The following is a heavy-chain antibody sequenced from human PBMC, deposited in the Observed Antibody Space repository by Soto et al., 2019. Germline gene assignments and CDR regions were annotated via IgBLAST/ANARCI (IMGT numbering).Heavy chain of an antibody. V-gene: IGHV4-34*01. CDR2: INHFGST. CDR1: GGSFSAYS. J-gene: IGHJ4*02. Sequence: SQTLSLTCAVYGGSFSAYSWSWIRQTPGKGLEWIGEINHFGSTNYNPSLKSRVTISVDTSKKRFSLKLNSVTAADTAVYYCARTSQWLRLGGFDYWGQGTLVTVSS. D-gene: IGHD5-12*01. CDR3: ARTSQWLRLGGFDY.